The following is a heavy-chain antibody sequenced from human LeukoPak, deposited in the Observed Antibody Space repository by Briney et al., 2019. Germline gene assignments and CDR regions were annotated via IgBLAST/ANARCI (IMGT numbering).Heavy chain of an antibody. CDR1: GFTFSSYA. D-gene: IGHD3-9*01. V-gene: IGHV3-23*01. Sequence: GGSLRLSXAASGFTFSSYAMSWVRQASGKGLEWVSHVSGSGGSTYYADSVKGRFTISRDNSNNALYLQMNSLRGDDTAVYYCAKRTDVLTGYYNAWGLGTLVTVSS. CDR2: VSGSGGST. J-gene: IGHJ5*02. CDR3: AKRTDVLTGYYNA.